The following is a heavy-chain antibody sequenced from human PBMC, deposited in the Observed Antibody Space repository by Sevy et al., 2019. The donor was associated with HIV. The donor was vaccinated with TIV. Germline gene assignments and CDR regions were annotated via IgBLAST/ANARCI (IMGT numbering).Heavy chain of an antibody. CDR1: GGSISSHF. D-gene: IGHD3-22*01. V-gene: IGHV4-59*11. CDR3: ARYYYDTTGPGSWFDP. J-gene: IGHJ5*02. CDR2: IYYSGST. Sequence: SETLSLTCTVSGGSISSHFWSWIRQPPGKGLEWIAYIYYSGSTNYSPSLKSRVTISADTSKNQISLKLSSVTAADTAVYYCARYYYDTTGPGSWFDPWGQGTLVTVSS.